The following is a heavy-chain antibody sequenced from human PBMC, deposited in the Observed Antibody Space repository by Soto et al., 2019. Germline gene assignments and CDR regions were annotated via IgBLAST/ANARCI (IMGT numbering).Heavy chain of an antibody. CDR3: ARSVFP. CDR2: IYYSKST. CDR1: GGSISSGGYY. Sequence: QVQLQESGPGLVKPSQTLSLTCTVSGGSISSGGYYWSWIRQHPGKGLEWIGYIYYSKSTYYNPSLKRRANISGDTSKNQGSLKLTAGTGADTAVYYCARSVFPWGQGTLVTVSS. J-gene: IGHJ5*02. V-gene: IGHV4-31*03.